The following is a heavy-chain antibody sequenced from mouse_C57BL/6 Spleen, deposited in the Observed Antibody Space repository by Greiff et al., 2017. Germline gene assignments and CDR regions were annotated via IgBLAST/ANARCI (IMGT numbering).Heavy chain of an antibody. D-gene: IGHD2-3*01. CDR2: ISYDGSN. Sequence: EVQLQQSGPGLVKPSQSLSLTCSVTGYSITSGYYWNWIRQFPGNKLEWMGYISYDGSNNYNPSLKNRISITRDTSKNQFFLKLNSVTTEDTATYYCARDRPAGYSYAMDYWGQGTSVTVSS. CDR3: ARDRPAGYSYAMDY. J-gene: IGHJ4*01. CDR1: GYSITSGYY. V-gene: IGHV3-6*01.